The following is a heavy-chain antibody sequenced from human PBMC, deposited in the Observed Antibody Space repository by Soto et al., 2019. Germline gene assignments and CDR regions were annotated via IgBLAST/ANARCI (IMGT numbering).Heavy chain of an antibody. Sequence: PSETLSLTCTVSGGSISSGDYYWSWIRQHPGKGLEWIGYIYYSGSTYYNPSLKSRVTISVDTSKNQFSLKLSSVTAADTAVYYRARWWSGSRQGFDPWGQGTLVTVS. CDR1: GGSISSGDYY. D-gene: IGHD3-3*01. J-gene: IGHJ5*02. CDR2: IYYSGST. CDR3: ARWWSGSRQGFDP. V-gene: IGHV4-31*03.